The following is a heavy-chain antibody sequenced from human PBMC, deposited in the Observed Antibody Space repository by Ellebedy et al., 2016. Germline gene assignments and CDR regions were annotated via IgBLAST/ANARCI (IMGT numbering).Heavy chain of an antibody. CDR2: ISYDGSNK. J-gene: IGHJ3*02. CDR3: AKLPLYYYDSSGHDAFDI. Sequence: GESLKISXAASGFTFSSYGMHWVRQAPGKGLEWVAVISYDGSNKYYADSVKGRFTISRDNSKNTLYLQMNSLRAEDTAVYYCAKLPLYYYDSSGHDAFDIWGQGTMVTVSS. CDR1: GFTFSSYG. D-gene: IGHD3-22*01. V-gene: IGHV3-30*18.